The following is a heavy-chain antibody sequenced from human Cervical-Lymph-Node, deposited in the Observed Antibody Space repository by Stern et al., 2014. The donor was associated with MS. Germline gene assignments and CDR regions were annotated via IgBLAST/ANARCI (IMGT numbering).Heavy chain of an antibody. CDR1: GFTFTNYA. CDR2: ISASGGTT. V-gene: IGHV3-23*01. D-gene: IGHD6-19*01. CDR3: AKDVRYNSGWPPRRFDP. J-gene: IGHJ5*02. Sequence: EVQLLESGGGLVQPGGSLRLSCAASGFTFTNYAMSWVRQAPGKGLEWVSSISASGGTTYYADSVKGRFSVSRDDSKNTVYLRMNSLRAEDTAVYYCAKDVRYNSGWPPRRFDPWGQGTLVTVSS.